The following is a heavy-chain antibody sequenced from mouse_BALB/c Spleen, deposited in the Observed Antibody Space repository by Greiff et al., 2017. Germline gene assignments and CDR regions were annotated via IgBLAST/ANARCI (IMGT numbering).Heavy chain of an antibody. CDR3: ARGGNYGAMDY. Sequence: EVMLVESGGGLVKPGGSLKLSCAASGFTFSSYAMSWVRQSPEKRLEWVAEISSGGSYTYYPDTVTGRFTISRDNAKNTLYLEMSSLRSEDTAMYYCARGGNYGAMDYWGQGTSVTVSS. CDR2: ISSGGSYT. J-gene: IGHJ4*01. V-gene: IGHV5-9-4*01. D-gene: IGHD2-1*01. CDR1: GFTFSSYA.